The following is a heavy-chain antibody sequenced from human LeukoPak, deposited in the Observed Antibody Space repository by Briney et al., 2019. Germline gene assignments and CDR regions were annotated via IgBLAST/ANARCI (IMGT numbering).Heavy chain of an antibody. CDR1: GYTFSSYF. J-gene: IGHJ4*02. CDR2: INPIGGRT. V-gene: IGHV1-46*01. CDR3: ARESAVAGLKAFDY. D-gene: IGHD6-19*01. Sequence: GASVKVSCKASGYTFSSYFIHWVRQAPGQELEWVGVINPIGGRTTYTQKFQGRVTMTRDTSTSTVYMELSSLRSEDTAVYFCARESAVAGLKAFDYWGQGTLVTVSS.